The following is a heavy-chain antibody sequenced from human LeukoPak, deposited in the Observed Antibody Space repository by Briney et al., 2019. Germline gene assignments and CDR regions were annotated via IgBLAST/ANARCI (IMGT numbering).Heavy chain of an antibody. CDR2: ISGSGGST. Sequence: PGGSLRLSCAASGFTFSSYAMSWVRQAPGKGLEWVSAISGSGGSTYYADSVKGRFTISRDNSKNTLYLQMNSLRAEDTAVYYCAKATTLWSGYLYYFDYWGQGTLVTVSS. CDR1: GFTFSSYA. J-gene: IGHJ4*02. D-gene: IGHD3-3*01. V-gene: IGHV3-23*01. CDR3: AKATTLWSGYLYYFDY.